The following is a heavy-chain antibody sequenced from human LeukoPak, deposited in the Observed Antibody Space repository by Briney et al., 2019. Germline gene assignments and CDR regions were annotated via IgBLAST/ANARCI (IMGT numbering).Heavy chain of an antibody. CDR1: GGTFSSYA. V-gene: IGHV1-69*01. J-gene: IGHJ4*02. CDR2: IIPIFGTA. CDR3: ARDHSNYYDSSGYLVY. Sequence: SVKVSCKASGGTFSSYAISWVRQAPGQGLEWMGGIIPIFGTANYAQKFQGRVTITADESTSTAYLELSSLRSEDSAVYYCARDHSNYYDSSGYLVYWGQGTLVTVSS. D-gene: IGHD3-22*01.